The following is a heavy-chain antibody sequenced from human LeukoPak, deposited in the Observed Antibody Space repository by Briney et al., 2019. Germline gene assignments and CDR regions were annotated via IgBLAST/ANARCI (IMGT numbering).Heavy chain of an antibody. V-gene: IGHV3-53*01. CDR3: ARRAGAYSHPYDY. D-gene: IGHD4/OR15-4a*01. CDR2: IYSDNT. Sequence: GGSLRLSCAASDFNFITYVMSWVRQAPGKGLEWVSFIYSDNTHYSDSVKGRFTISRDNSKNTLYLQMNSLRAEDTAVYYCARRAGAYSHPYDYWGQGTLVTVSS. CDR1: DFNFITYV. J-gene: IGHJ4*02.